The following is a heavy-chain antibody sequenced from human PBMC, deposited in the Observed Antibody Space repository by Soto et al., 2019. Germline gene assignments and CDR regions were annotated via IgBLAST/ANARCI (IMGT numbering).Heavy chain of an antibody. D-gene: IGHD3-22*01. CDR1: VGSFSNYY. V-gene: IGHV4-59*13. CDR2: IYYTGTH. J-gene: IGHJ5*02. CDR3: ARDRDRHSSGLPSFDP. Sequence: SETLSLTCSVSVGSFSNYYWSWVRQRPGKRLEWIGYIYYTGTHDYNPSLRGRATISVDTSKNQFSLKLTSVTAADTAVYYCARDRDRHSSGLPSFDPWGQGILVTVSS.